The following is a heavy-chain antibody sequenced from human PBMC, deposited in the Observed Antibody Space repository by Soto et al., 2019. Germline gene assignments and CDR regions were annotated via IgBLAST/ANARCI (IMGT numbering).Heavy chain of an antibody. CDR2: ISYDGSNK. V-gene: IGHV3-30*18. CDR3: AKDVAYCISPSCSYYYYYGMDV. Sequence: QVQLVESGGGVVQPGRSLRLSCAASGFTFSSYGMHWVRQAPGKGLEWVAVISYDGSNKYYADSVKGRFTISRDNSKNTLYLQMNSLRAEDTAVYYCAKDVAYCISPSCSYYYYYGMDVWGQGTTVTVSS. D-gene: IGHD2-2*01. CDR1: GFTFSSYG. J-gene: IGHJ6*02.